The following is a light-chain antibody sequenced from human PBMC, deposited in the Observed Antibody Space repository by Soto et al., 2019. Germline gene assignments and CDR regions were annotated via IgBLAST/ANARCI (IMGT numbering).Light chain of an antibody. CDR2: QVT. Sequence: QSALTQPASVSGSPGQSITISCTGTSSDVGNYKYVSWYQEHPGKAPRLIIYQVTNRPSGVSNRFSGSKSGNTASPTISGLQAEDEADYYCTSFSTGSSYVIFGGGTKLTVL. CDR3: TSFSTGSSYVI. J-gene: IGLJ2*01. V-gene: IGLV2-14*01. CDR1: SSDVGNYKY.